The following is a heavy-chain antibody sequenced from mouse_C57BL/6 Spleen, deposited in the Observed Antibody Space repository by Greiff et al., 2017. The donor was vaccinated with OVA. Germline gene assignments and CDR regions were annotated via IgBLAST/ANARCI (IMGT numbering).Heavy chain of an antibody. CDR3: ARHEAQGDAMGY. V-gene: IGHV5-9*01. Sequence: EVKLQESGGGLVKPGGSLKLSCAASGFTFSSYTMSWVRQTPEKRLEWVATISGGGGNTYYPDSVTGRFTISRDNAKNTLYLQMSSLRSEDTALYFCARHEAQGDAMGYWGQGTSVTVSS. CDR1: GFTFSSYT. J-gene: IGHJ4*01. CDR2: ISGGGGNT.